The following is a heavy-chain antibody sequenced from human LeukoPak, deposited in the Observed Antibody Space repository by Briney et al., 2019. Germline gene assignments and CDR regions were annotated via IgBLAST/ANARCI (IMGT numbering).Heavy chain of an antibody. J-gene: IGHJ4*02. Sequence: SVKFSCKASGFTFSIYAISWVLRAPGQGLEWRVGMIPIFWTVNYAQKFPGRVTITADESKSTAYMELSTLRSEDTAVYYCASASTTGDYWGQGTLVTVSS. CDR2: MIPIFWTV. CDR1: GFTFSIYA. D-gene: IGHD1-26*01. CDR3: ASASTTGDY. V-gene: IGHV1-69*13.